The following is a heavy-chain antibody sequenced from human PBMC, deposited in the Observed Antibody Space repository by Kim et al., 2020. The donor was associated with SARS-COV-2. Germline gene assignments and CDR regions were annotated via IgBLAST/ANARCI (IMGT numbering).Heavy chain of an antibody. CDR1: GFTFSASA. Sequence: GGSLRLSCEASGFTFSASAMHWVRQASGKGLEWVGLIRSKANNYATAYGASVKGRFIISRDDSKDTAYLQMNSLKAEDTAVYYCTISPRGAATENWFGPWGQGTLVTVSS. J-gene: IGHJ5*02. D-gene: IGHD3-10*01. CDR2: IRSKANNYAT. V-gene: IGHV3-73*01. CDR3: TISPRGAATENWFGP.